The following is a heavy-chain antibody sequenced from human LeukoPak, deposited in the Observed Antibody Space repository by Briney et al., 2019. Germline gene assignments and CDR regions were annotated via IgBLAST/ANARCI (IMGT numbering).Heavy chain of an antibody. D-gene: IGHD2-2*01. CDR3: ARGRYVVVVPAADFDY. CDR1: GDSVSRNNIA. V-gene: IGHV6-1*01. J-gene: IGHJ4*02. Sequence: SQTLSLTCVISGDSVSRNNIAWSWIRQSPSRGLEWLGRTYYNSQWYTDYAVSVRSRITINPDTSKNQFSLQLNSVTPEDTAVYYCARGRYVVVVPAADFDYWGQGILVTVSS. CDR2: TYYNSQWYT.